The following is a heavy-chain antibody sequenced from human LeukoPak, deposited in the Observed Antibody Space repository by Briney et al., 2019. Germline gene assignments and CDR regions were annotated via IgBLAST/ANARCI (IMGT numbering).Heavy chain of an antibody. J-gene: IGHJ4*02. CDR2: IIPIFGTA. CDR1: GGTFSSYA. D-gene: IGHD1-26*01. Sequence: SVKVSCKASGGTFSSYAISWVRQAPGQGLECMGGIIPIFGTANYAQKFQGRVTITADESTSTAYMELSSLRSEDTAVYYCASPLRGVGATDYFDYWGQGTMVTVSS. V-gene: IGHV1-69*13. CDR3: ASPLRGVGATDYFDY.